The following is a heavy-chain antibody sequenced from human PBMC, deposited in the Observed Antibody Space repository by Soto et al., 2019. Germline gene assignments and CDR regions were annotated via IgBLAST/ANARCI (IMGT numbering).Heavy chain of an antibody. D-gene: IGHD4-17*01. CDR3: ARSIDYGDSEYFQH. J-gene: IGHJ1*01. Sequence: QITLKESGPTLVKPTQTLKLTCTFFGFSLRTSGVGVGWTRQPPGKALEWLALIYWDDDKRYSPSLKSRLTITKDTSKNQVLLTMTNMDPVDTATYYCARSIDYGDSEYFQHWGQGTLVTVSS. V-gene: IGHV2-5*02. CDR2: IYWDDDK. CDR1: GFSLRTSGVG.